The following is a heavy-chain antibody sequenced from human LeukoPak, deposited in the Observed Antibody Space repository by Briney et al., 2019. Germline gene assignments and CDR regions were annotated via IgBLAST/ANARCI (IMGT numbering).Heavy chain of an antibody. D-gene: IGHD6-6*01. CDR3: ARGPNSNWSGLDF. J-gene: IGHJ4*02. CDR2: ISPTGSTT. Sequence: GGSLRLSCIASGFSFSGHWMHWARQLPGKGLVWVSRISPTGSTTSYADSVKGRFTVSRDNAKDTLYLQVNNLRAEDTAVYYCARGPNSNWSGLDFWGQGTLLTVSS. CDR1: GFSFSGHW. V-gene: IGHV3-74*01.